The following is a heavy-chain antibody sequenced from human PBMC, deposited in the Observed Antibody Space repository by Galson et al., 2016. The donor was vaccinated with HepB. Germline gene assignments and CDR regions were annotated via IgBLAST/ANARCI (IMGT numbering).Heavy chain of an antibody. CDR1: GLTFSSYA. Sequence: SLRLSCAASGLTFSSYAMSWVRQAPGMGLEWVSGISGSGHRTAYVDSVKGRFTISRDNSKNTLYLQMNSLRPEDTAVYYCAKSNLGGYCSGDSCYLQFDNWGQGSLVTVSS. D-gene: IGHD2-15*01. CDR2: ISGSGHRT. V-gene: IGHV3-23*01. J-gene: IGHJ4*02. CDR3: AKSNLGGYCSGDSCYLQFDN.